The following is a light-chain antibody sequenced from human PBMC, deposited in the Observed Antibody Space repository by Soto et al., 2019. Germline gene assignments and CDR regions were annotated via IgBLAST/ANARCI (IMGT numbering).Light chain of an antibody. CDR3: SSYTSSSFYV. V-gene: IGLV2-14*02. CDR1: SSDVGSYNL. J-gene: IGLJ1*01. Sequence: QSALTQPASVSGSPGQSITISCTGTSSDVGSYNLVSWYQHHPGKAPKFIIYEVSNRPSGVSNRFSGSKSGNTASLTISGLQAEDEADYYCSSYTSSSFYVFGTGTKLTVL. CDR2: EVS.